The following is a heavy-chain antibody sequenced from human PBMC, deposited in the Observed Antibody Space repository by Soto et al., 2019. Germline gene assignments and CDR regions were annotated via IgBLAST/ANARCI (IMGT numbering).Heavy chain of an antibody. D-gene: IGHD4-17*01. V-gene: IGHV4-59*08. Sequence: VPLQQAGPRLVKPSGTLFLTRTVSSGPDRGQKWGRIPPPPGRGLEWIGYVYYTGDTAYNPSLRSRVSISADTSTNDISLTLSSVTAADTAVYYCVRQGIDYLHGLVDVWGQGTTVSVSS. J-gene: IGHJ6*02. CDR2: VYYTGDT. CDR1: SGPDRGQK. CDR3: VRQGIDYLHGLVDV.